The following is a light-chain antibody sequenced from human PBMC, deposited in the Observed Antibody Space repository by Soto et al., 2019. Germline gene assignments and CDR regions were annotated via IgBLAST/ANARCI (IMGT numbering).Light chain of an antibody. J-gene: IGLJ1*01. CDR2: EVS. CDR3: TSYTDSRTHI. CDR1: SSDIGGYKY. V-gene: IGLV2-14*01. Sequence: QSVLTQPASVSGSLGQSITISCTGTSSDIGGYKYVSWYQQHPGKAPKLIIFEVSNRPSGVSDRFSGSNSGNTASLTISGLQAEDEADYYCTSYTDSRTHIFGSGTKVTVL.